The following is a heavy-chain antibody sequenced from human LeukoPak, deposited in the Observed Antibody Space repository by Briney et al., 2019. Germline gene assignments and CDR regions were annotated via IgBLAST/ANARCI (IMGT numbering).Heavy chain of an antibody. CDR1: GFTFDDYA. Sequence: GGSLRLSCAASGFTFDDYAMHWVQQAPGKGLEWVSGISWNSGSIGYADSVKGRFTISRDNAKNSLYLQMNSLRAEDTALYYCVKGGTGYYYYMDVWGKGTTVTVSS. CDR2: ISWNSGSI. V-gene: IGHV3-9*01. J-gene: IGHJ6*03. CDR3: VKGGTGYYYYMDV.